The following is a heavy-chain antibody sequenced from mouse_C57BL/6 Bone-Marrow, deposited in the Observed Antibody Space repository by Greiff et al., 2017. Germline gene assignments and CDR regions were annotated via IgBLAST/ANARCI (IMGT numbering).Heavy chain of an antibody. CDR1: GYTFTSYW. CDR3: ARDEYDAMDY. Sequence: QVQLKQPGAELVKPGASVKLSCKASGYTFTSYWMKWVKQRPGQGLEWIGEIDPSTSYTNYNQKFKGKATVTVDKSSSTAYMQLSRLTSEDSAVYYCARDEYDAMDYWGEGTSVTVSA. J-gene: IGHJ4*01. V-gene: IGHV1-50*01. CDR2: IDPSTSYT.